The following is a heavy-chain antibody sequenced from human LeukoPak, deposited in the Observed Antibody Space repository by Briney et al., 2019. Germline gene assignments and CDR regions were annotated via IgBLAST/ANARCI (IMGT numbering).Heavy chain of an antibody. D-gene: IGHD3-3*01. CDR1: GFTFSSYS. CDR3: AKGAGYDFWSGSLDP. CDR2: ISSSSSYI. Sequence: GGSLRLSCAASGFTFSSYSMNWVRQAPGKGLEWVSSISSSSSYIYYADSVKGRFTISRDNAKNSLYLQMNSLGAEDMALYYCAKGAGYDFWSGSLDPWGQGTLVTVSS. J-gene: IGHJ5*02. V-gene: IGHV3-21*04.